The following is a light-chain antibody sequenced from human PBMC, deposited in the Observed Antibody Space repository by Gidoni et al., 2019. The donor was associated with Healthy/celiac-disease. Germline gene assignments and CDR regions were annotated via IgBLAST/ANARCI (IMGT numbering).Light chain of an antibody. Sequence: DIVMTQSPLSLPVTHGEPASISCRSSQSLLHSNGYNYVDLYLQKPGQSPQLLIYLGSNRASGVPDRFSGSGSGTDFTLKISRVEAEDVGVYYCMQALQTRTFGPGTKVDIK. CDR2: LGS. CDR3: MQALQTRT. V-gene: IGKV2-28*01. J-gene: IGKJ3*01. CDR1: QSLLHSNGYNY.